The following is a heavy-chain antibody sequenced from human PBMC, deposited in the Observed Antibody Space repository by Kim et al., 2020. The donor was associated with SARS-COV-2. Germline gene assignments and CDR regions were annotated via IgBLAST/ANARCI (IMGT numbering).Heavy chain of an antibody. D-gene: IGHD3-10*01. CDR3: ARDWWVTYYYGSGSYLDY. CDR2: IYYSGST. CDR1: GGSISSSSYY. Sequence: SETLSLTCTVSGGSISSSSYYWGWIRQPPGKGLEWIGSIYYSGSTYYNPSLKSRVTISVDTSKNQFSLKLSSVTAADTAVYYCARDWWVTYYYGSGSYLDYWGQGTLVTVSS. J-gene: IGHJ4*02. V-gene: IGHV4-39*07.